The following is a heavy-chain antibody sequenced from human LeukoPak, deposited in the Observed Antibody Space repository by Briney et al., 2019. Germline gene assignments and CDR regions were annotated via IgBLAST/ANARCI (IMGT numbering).Heavy chain of an antibody. D-gene: IGHD3-10*01. J-gene: IGHJ4*02. CDR1: GFTFSSYE. CDR3: AKDGGVWFGESNDY. Sequence: GGSLRLSCAASGFTFSSYEMNWVRQAPGKGLEWVSYISSSGSTIYYADPVKGRFTISRDNAKNSLYLQMNSLRAEDTAVYYCAKDGGVWFGESNDYWGQGTLVTVSS. V-gene: IGHV3-48*03. CDR2: ISSSGSTI.